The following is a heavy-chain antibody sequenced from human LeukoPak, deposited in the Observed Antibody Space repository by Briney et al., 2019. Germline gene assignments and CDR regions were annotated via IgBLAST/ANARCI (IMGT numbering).Heavy chain of an antibody. D-gene: IGHD6-19*01. Sequence: SETLSLTCSVSGGFISSLSYYWGWVRQPPGKGLEWIGSIYYGGRTYYNPSLKSRVTMPVDTSKNQLSLKLSSVTAADTAIYYCATSVTSSSGWYYGYWGQGSLVTVSS. V-gene: IGHV4-39*01. J-gene: IGHJ4*02. CDR3: ATSVTSSSGWYYGY. CDR1: GGFISSLSYY. CDR2: IYYGGRT.